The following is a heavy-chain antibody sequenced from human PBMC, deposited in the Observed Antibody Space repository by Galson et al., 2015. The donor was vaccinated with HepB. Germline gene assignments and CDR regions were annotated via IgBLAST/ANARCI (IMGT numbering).Heavy chain of an antibody. D-gene: IGHD4-17*01. J-gene: IGHJ4*02. CDR1: GYTFTSYG. CDR2: ISAYNGNT. Sequence: SVKVSCKASGYTFTSYGISWVRQAPGQGLEWMAWISAYNGNTNYAQKLKDRVTMTTDTSTSTAYMELRSLRSDDTAVYYCARDAPTTVTTADRDYWGQGTLVTASS. V-gene: IGHV1-18*04. CDR3: ARDAPTTVTTADRDY.